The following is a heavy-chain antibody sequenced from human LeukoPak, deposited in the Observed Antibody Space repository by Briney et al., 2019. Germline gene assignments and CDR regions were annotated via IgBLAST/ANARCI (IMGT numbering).Heavy chain of an antibody. CDR1: GYGFTDFY. D-gene: IGHD3-16*01. J-gene: IGHJ4*02. CDR2: INPKSGGT. Sequence: ASVKVSCKASGYGFTDFYLHWVRQAPGQGPEWMGWINPKSGGTNYAQKFQGRVTMTRDTSISTVYMELSRLISDDTALYYCVRDSRGGGSGLFDWGLGTLVTVSS. V-gene: IGHV1-2*02. CDR3: VRDSRGGGSGLFD.